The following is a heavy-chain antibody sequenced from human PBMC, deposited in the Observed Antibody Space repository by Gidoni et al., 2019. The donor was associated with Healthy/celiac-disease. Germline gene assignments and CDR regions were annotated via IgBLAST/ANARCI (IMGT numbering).Heavy chain of an antibody. V-gene: IGHV2-26*01. CDR2: IFSNDEK. Sequence: QVTLKESGPVLVKPTETLTLTCTVSGFSLSNARMGVSWIRKPPGKALEWLAHIFSNDEKSYSTSLKSRLTISKDTSKSQVVLTMTNMDPVDTATYYCARMEEWIVGATVVQNPPDYWGQGTLVTVSS. J-gene: IGHJ4*02. CDR3: ARMEEWIVGATVVQNPPDY. CDR1: GFSLSNARMG. D-gene: IGHD1-26*01.